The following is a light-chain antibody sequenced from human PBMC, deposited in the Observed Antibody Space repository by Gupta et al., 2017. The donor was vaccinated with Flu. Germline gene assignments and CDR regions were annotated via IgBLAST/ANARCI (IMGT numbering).Light chain of an antibody. CDR3: MQTVQTPFT. Sequence: GEPASILCRSSRSRLHSRGNNYLDWYLQKPGQSPQRLIYLGANRAAGVTDRFSGSGSGTDVTLKIRHRVEAEDVGAYYCMQTVQTPFTFGQGTRLEIK. V-gene: IGKV2-28*01. CDR1: RSRLHSRGNNY. J-gene: IGKJ5*01. CDR2: LGA.